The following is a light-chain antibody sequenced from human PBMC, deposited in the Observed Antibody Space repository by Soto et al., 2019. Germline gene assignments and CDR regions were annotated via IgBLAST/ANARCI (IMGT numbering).Light chain of an antibody. CDR3: QQYGSSPPLT. CDR1: QSVSSSY. J-gene: IGKJ1*01. Sequence: EIVLTQSPGTLSLSPGERATLSCRASQSVSSSYLAWYQQKPGQAPRLLIYGASSRATAIPDRFSGSGSGTDFTLTISRLEPEDFAVDYCQQYGSSPPLTFGQGTKVEIK. V-gene: IGKV3-20*01. CDR2: GAS.